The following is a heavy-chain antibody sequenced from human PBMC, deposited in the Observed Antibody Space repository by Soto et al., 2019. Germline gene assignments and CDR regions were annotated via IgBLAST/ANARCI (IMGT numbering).Heavy chain of an antibody. D-gene: IGHD5-18*01. V-gene: IGHV3-23*01. CDR3: AKDGRAYSQEHFDY. J-gene: IGHJ4*02. CDR2: IANSGGRT. Sequence: EVQLLESGGGLVQPGGSLRLSCAASGFTFSIYAMSWVRQAPGKGLEWVSAIANSGGRTYYADSVKGRFTISRDNSKNTLYLQMNSLRADDTAVYYCAKDGRAYSQEHFDYWGQGTLVTVSS. CDR1: GFTFSIYA.